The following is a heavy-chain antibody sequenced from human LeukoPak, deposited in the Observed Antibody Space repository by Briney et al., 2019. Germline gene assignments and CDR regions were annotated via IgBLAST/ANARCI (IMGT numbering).Heavy chain of an antibody. J-gene: IGHJ6*03. CDR3: ARVRQLVGIYYYYYYMDV. V-gene: IGHV4-34*01. Sequence: SETLSLTCAVYGGSFSGYYWSWIRHPPGKGLEWIGEINHSGGTNYNPSLKSRVTISVDTSKNQFSLKLSSVTAADTAVYYCARVRQLVGIYYYYYYMDVWGKGTTVTVSS. CDR1: GGSFSGYY. CDR2: INHSGGT. D-gene: IGHD6-6*01.